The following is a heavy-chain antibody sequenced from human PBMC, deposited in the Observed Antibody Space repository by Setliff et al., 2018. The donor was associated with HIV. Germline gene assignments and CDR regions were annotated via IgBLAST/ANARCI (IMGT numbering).Heavy chain of an antibody. V-gene: IGHV1-3*01. J-gene: IGHJ6*04. CDR3: ARDSRDIVVVIAPEPEPYYYYGMDV. CDR1: GYTFTDYA. Sequence: ASVKVSCKASGYTFTDYALHWVRQAPGQRLEWMGWINADNGDTKYSQKFQGRITITRDTSASTAYMEVSSLRSGDTAVYYCARDSRDIVVVIAPEPEPYYYYGMDVWGEGTTVTVSS. D-gene: IGHD2-15*01. CDR2: INADNGDT.